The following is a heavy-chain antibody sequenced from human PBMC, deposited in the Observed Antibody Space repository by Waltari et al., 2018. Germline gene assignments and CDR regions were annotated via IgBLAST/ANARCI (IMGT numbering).Heavy chain of an antibody. D-gene: IGHD2-21*01. CDR1: AYPFTSSY. V-gene: IGHV1-46*01. CDR3: ARDTGALWMDV. J-gene: IGHJ6*02. Sequence: QVQLVQSGAEVKKPGASVKISCKTSAYPFTSSYIHWVRQAPGQGLEWMGKINPSGGSTIYAQKVQGRVNMTRDTSTSTVYMELSSLRSEDTAVYYCARDTGALWMDVWGQGTTVTVSS. CDR2: INPSGGST.